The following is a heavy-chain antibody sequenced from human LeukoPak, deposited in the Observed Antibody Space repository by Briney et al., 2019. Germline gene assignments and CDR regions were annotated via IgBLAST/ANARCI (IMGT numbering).Heavy chain of an antibody. J-gene: IGHJ2*01. Sequence: GASVKVSCKASGYTFTGYYMHWVRQAPGQGLEWMGWINPNSGNTGYAQKFQGRVTMTRNTSISTAYMELSSLRSEDTAVYYCARSRRSYYDILTGYYKGWYFDLWGRGTLVTVSS. CDR2: INPNSGNT. V-gene: IGHV1-8*02. CDR1: GYTFTGYY. D-gene: IGHD3-9*01. CDR3: ARSRRSYYDILTGYYKGWYFDL.